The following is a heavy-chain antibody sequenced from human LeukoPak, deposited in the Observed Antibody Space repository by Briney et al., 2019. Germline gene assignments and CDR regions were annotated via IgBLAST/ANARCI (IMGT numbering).Heavy chain of an antibody. Sequence: PGGSLRLSCAASGFNFYSYAMSWVRQAPGKGLEWVSAISGSGGSTYHADSVKGRFTISRDNSKNTLYLQMNSLRAEDTAVYYCAKEGIAVAGTGTHFDYWGQGTLVTVSS. V-gene: IGHV3-23*01. CDR2: ISGSGGST. CDR3: AKEGIAVAGTGTHFDY. CDR1: GFNFYSYA. J-gene: IGHJ4*02. D-gene: IGHD6-19*01.